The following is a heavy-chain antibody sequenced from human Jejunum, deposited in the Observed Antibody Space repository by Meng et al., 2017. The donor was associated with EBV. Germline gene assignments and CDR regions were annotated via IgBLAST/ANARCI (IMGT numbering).Heavy chain of an antibody. CDR2: ISNDGNNK. D-gene: IGHD3-16*01. Sequence: QVKCVQCGCGLVQPGSPLRLACAASGFTFSGHAMQWVRQAPGKGLKWVALISNDGNNKYYADSVKGRFTISRDNSKNTLYLQMNSLRVDDTALYYCTREWGADYWGQGTLVTVSS. V-gene: IGHV3-30-3*01. CDR3: TREWGADY. CDR1: GFTFSGHA. J-gene: IGHJ4*02.